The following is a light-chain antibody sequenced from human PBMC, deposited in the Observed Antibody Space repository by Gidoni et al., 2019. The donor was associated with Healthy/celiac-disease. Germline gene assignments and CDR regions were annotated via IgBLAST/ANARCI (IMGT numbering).Light chain of an antibody. V-gene: IGLV4-69*01. CDR1: SGHSSYA. CDR2: LNSDGSP. CDR3: QTWGTVV. Sequence: QLVLTQSPSASASLGASVKLTCTLSSGHSSYAIAWHQQQPEKGPRYLMKLNSDGSPSKGDGIPDRFSGSSSGAERYLTISSLQSEDEADYYCQTWGTVVFGGGTKLTVL. J-gene: IGLJ2*01.